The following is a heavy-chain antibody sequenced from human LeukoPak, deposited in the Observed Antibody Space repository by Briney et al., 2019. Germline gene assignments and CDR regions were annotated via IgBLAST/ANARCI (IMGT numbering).Heavy chain of an antibody. Sequence: GGSLRLSFAPSGFTFSSYTMNWVRQAPGKGLEGASSISSSSSYIYYADSVKGRFTISRDNAKNSLYLQMNSLRAEDTAVYYCATPVAVAGLFDYWGQGTLVTVSS. CDR3: ATPVAVAGLFDY. D-gene: IGHD6-19*01. J-gene: IGHJ4*02. CDR2: ISSSSSYI. CDR1: GFTFSSYT. V-gene: IGHV3-21*01.